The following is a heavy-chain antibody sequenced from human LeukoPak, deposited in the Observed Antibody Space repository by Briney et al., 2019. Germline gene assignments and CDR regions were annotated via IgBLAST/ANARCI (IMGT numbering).Heavy chain of an antibody. Sequence: PSETLSLTCTVSGGSIRSYYWNWIRQPPGKGLEWIGYIYPRGSTYYNPSLKSRVILSLDKSANQFSLNLSSVTAADTAVYYCARFSPRAMGNYLDFWGQGTLVTVSS. CDR3: ARFSPRAMGNYLDF. D-gene: IGHD7-27*01. V-gene: IGHV4-4*09. J-gene: IGHJ4*02. CDR1: GGSIRSYY. CDR2: IYPRGST.